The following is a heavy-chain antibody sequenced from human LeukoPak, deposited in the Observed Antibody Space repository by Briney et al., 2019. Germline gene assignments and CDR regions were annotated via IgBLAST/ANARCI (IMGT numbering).Heavy chain of an antibody. CDR1: GCTFSSYW. CDR3: ARAGQFDYFDY. CDR2: INSDGSST. J-gene: IGHJ4*02. V-gene: IGHV3-74*01. D-gene: IGHD1-14*01. Sequence: GGSLRLSCAASGCTFSSYWMHWVRQAPGQGLEWVSRINSDGSSTSYADTVQGRFTISRDNAKNTVYLQMNSLRAEDTAVYYCARAGQFDYFDYWGQGTLVTVSS.